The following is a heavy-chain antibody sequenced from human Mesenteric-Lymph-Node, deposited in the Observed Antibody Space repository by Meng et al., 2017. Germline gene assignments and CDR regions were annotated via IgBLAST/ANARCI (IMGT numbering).Heavy chain of an antibody. V-gene: IGHV1-2*02. D-gene: IGHD5-18*01. CDR1: GYTFTDYY. J-gene: IGHJ5*02. Sequence: QAQLVQPGAEGKKPGASAKVPCRLSGYTFTDYYRQWVRQAPGQGLEWMGRLNPNRGDTNYAQKFQGRVTMTRDTSISTAYMELSRLTSDDTAVYYCARGIVDGYGGDSWFDPWGQGTLVTVSS. CDR3: ARGIVDGYGGDSWFDP. CDR2: LNPNRGDT.